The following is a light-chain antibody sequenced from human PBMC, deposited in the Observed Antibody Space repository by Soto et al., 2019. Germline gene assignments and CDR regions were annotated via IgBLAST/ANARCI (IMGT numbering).Light chain of an antibody. Sequence: MTQSPATLSASVGDRVTITCRASQSVQTWLAWFQQKPGKAPKLLIYEASSLQSGVPSRFSGSGSGTDFTLTISSLQPEDFATYYCQQSDTTPWTFGQGTKVDNK. V-gene: IGKV1-39*01. J-gene: IGKJ1*01. CDR3: QQSDTTPWT. CDR2: EAS. CDR1: QSVQTW.